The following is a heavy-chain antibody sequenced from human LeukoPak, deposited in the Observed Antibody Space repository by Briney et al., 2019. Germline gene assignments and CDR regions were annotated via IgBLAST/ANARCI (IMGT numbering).Heavy chain of an antibody. CDR1: GGSISSSSYY. CDR2: IYYSGST. J-gene: IGHJ4*02. CDR3: ASQYCDSSGYYYFDY. Sequence: SETLSLTCTVSGGSISSSSYYWGWIRQPPGKGLEWIGSIYYSGSTYYNPSLKSRVTISVDTSKNQFSLKLSSVTAADTAVYYCASQYCDSSGYYYFDYWGQGTLVTVSS. V-gene: IGHV4-39*07. D-gene: IGHD3-22*01.